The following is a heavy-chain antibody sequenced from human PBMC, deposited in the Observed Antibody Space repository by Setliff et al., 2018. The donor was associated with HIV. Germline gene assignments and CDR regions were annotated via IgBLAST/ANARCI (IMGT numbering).Heavy chain of an antibody. CDR2: LNSDGSST. D-gene: IGHD3-22*01. CDR1: GFTFSTYW. J-gene: IGHJ4*02. Sequence: SLRLSCAASGFTFSTYWMHWVRQAPGKGLVWVSCLNSDGSSTTYADSVKGRFTISRDNAKNTVYLQMNSLRVEGTAVYYCAKGSYSSGRYDNYLDYWGQGALVTVSS. CDR3: AKGSYSSGRYDNYLDY. V-gene: IGHV3-74*03.